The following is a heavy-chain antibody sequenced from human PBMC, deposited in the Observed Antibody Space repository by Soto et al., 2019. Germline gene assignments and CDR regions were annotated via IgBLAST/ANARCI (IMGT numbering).Heavy chain of an antibody. V-gene: IGHV3-30*18. D-gene: IGHD4-17*01. CDR3: AKDRDDYGDYASFDY. J-gene: IGHJ4*02. CDR2: ISYDGSNK. CDR1: GFTFSSYG. Sequence: QVQLVESGGGVVQPGRSLRLSCAASGFTFSSYGMHWVRQAPGKGLEWLAVISYDGSNKYYADSVKGRFTISRDNSKNTLYLQMNSLRAEDTAVYYCAKDRDDYGDYASFDYWGQGTLVTVSS.